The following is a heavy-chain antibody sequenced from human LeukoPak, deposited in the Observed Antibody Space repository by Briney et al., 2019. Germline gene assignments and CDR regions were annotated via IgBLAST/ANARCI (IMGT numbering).Heavy chain of an antibody. J-gene: IGHJ4*02. CDR3: ARDLGGSYGY. V-gene: IGHV3-48*01. CDR1: GFTFSSYS. D-gene: IGHD1-26*01. Sequence: PGGSLRLSCAASGFTFSSYSMNWVRQAPGKGLEWVSYISSSSSTIYYADSVKGRFTISRDNAKNSLYLQMNSLRAEDTAVYYCARDLGGSYGYWGQGTLVTVSS. CDR2: ISSSSSTI.